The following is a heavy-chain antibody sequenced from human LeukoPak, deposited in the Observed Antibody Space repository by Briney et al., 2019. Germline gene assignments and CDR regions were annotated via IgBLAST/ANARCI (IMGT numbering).Heavy chain of an antibody. D-gene: IGHD3-9*01. CDR3: ARSIGLTGGGVDV. CDR1: GFTLSDYN. V-gene: IGHV3-11*01. CDR2: ITNGGSTI. Sequence: GGSLRLSCAPSGFTLSDYNMNCVRQAPGKGLEWVSYITNGGSTIHHADSVKGRFTISRDNAKKTLYLQMNSVRAEDTAVYYCARSIGLTGGGVDVWGQGTTVTVSS. J-gene: IGHJ6*02.